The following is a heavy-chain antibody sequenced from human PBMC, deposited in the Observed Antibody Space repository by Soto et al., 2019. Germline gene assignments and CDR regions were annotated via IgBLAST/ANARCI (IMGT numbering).Heavy chain of an antibody. V-gene: IGHV5-51*01. D-gene: IGHD3-10*01. J-gene: IGHJ6*02. CDR2: IYPRDSDT. CDR1: GDSFTNYW. CDR3: AGGGVRGVITRTRDYYGMDV. Sequence: GESLKISCKGSGDSFTNYWIGWVRQMPGKGLEWMGVIYPRDSDTRYSPSFQGQVTISADKSTSTAYLQWSSLKASDTAMYYCAGGGVRGVITRTRDYYGMDVWGQGTTVTVSS.